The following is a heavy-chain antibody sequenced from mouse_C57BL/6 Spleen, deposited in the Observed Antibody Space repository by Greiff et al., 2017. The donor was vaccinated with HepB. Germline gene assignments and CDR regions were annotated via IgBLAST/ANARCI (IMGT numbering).Heavy chain of an antibody. CDR2: INPSNGGT. CDR1: GYTFTSYW. CDR3: ARSQLGRVHYFDY. Sequence: VQLQQPGTELVKPGASVKLSCKASGYTFTSYWMHWVKQRPGQGLEWIGNINPSNGGTNYNEKFKSKATLTVDKSSSTAYMQRSSLTSEDSAVYYCARSQLGRVHYFDYWGQGTTLTVSS. J-gene: IGHJ2*01. D-gene: IGHD4-1*02. V-gene: IGHV1-53*01.